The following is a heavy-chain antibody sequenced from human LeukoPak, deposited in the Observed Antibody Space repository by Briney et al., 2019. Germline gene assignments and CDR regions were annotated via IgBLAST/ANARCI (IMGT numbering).Heavy chain of an antibody. CDR2: ISGSSYYI. CDR3: ANRWETHVFGNNVDV. D-gene: IGHD1-26*01. Sequence: GGSLRLSCVASGFTFSSYTINWVRQTPGKGLEWVSSISGSSYYIYYADSVRGRFTISRDNAENSVYLQMNSLRAEDTAVYYCANRWETHVFGNNVDVWGQGTLVTVST. V-gene: IGHV3-21*01. CDR1: GFTFSSYT. J-gene: IGHJ3*01.